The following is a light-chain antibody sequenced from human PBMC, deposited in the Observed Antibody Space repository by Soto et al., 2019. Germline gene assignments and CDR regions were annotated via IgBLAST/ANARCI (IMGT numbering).Light chain of an antibody. J-gene: IGLJ1*01. CDR3: SSYARSSTPSV. CDR1: SSDVGGYNY. V-gene: IGLV2-14*03. Sequence: QSVLTQPASVSGSPGQSITISCTGTSSDVGGYNYVSWYQQHPGKAPKLMIYDVSYRPSGVSNRFSGSKSGNTASLTVSGLQAEDEADYYCSSYARSSTPSVFGTGTKVTV. CDR2: DVS.